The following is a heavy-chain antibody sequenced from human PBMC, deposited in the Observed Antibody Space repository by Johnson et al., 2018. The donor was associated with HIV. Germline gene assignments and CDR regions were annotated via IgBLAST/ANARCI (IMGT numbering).Heavy chain of an antibody. CDR2: IRSKANSYAT. CDR1: RFTFSGSA. D-gene: IGHD6-6*01. J-gene: IGHJ3*02. Sequence: VQLVESGGGLVQPGGSLRLSCAASRFTFSGSAMHWVRQASGKGLEWVGRIRSKANSYATAYAASVKGRFTISRDDSKNTAYLQMNSLRAEDTALYYCARDQYSTSDDDAFDIWGQGTMVTVSS. V-gene: IGHV3-73*01. CDR3: ARDQYSTSDDDAFDI.